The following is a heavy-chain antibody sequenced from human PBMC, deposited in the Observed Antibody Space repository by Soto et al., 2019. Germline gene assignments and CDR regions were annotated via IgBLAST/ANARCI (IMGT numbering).Heavy chain of an antibody. V-gene: IGHV3-30*18. J-gene: IGHJ4*02. CDR1: VFSFNSYG. Sequence: PWGSLRFGCASCVFSFNSYGMHWVRQAPDKGLEWVALISYDGSNQYYADSVKGRFTIFRDNSKNTLFLQMNSLRADDTAVYYCAKDQASGQGSFDSWGQGTMVTVSS. CDR3: AKDQASGQGSFDS. CDR2: ISYDGSNQ.